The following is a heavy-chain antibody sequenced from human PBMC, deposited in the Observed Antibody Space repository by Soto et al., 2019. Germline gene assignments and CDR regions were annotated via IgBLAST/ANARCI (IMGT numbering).Heavy chain of an antibody. CDR3: ARMIHGRNRYNFGYSFYYYIVDV. V-gene: IGHV4-34*01. CDR2: INHRVIT. Sequence: PSETLSLTCAVYGDSLSDYYWSYIRQPPGKGLEWIGEINHRVITDYNPSLKRPVTISLDTPKNQISLRLSSVTAADTAVYYCARMIHGRNRYNFGYSFYYYIVDVWGQGTTVTLSS. CDR1: GDSLSDYY. J-gene: IGHJ6*02. D-gene: IGHD5-12*01.